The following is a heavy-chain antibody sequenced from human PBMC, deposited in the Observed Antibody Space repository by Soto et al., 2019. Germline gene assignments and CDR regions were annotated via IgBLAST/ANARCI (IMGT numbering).Heavy chain of an antibody. V-gene: IGHV3-33*01. J-gene: IGHJ6*01. Sequence: QVQLVESGGGVVQPGRSLRLSCAASGFTFSSYGMHWVRQAPGRGLEWVAVIWYDGSNKYYADSVKGRFTISRDNSKNTLYLQMNSLRAEDTAVYYCARDTIETTVKSYYYYYYGMDVW. CDR1: GFTFSSYG. D-gene: IGHD4-17*01. CDR2: IWYDGSNK. CDR3: ARDTIETTVKSYYYYYYGMDV.